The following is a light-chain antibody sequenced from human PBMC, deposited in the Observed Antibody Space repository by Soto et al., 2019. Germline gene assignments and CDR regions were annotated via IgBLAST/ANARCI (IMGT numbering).Light chain of an antibody. CDR1: SSDVGGYNY. CDR3: SSYAGSNNFGVV. J-gene: IGLJ2*01. Sequence: QSALTQPPSASGSPGQSVTISCTGTSSDVGGYNYVSWYQQHPGKAPKLMIYEVSKRPSGVPDRFSGSKSGNTASLTVSGLQAEDEAVYYCSSYAGSNNFGVVFGGGTQLTVL. V-gene: IGLV2-8*01. CDR2: EVS.